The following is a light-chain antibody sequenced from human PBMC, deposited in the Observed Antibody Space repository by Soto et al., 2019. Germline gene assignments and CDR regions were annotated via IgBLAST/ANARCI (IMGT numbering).Light chain of an antibody. CDR3: QHYNSYSEA. Sequence: DIHMTHSHSTLSASVCDRVTITSSASQSISSWLAWYQQKPGKAPKLLIYKASTLKSGVPSRFSGSGSGTEFTLTISSLQPDDFATYYCQHYNSYSEAFGQGTKVDIK. V-gene: IGKV1-5*03. CDR1: QSISSW. J-gene: IGKJ1*01. CDR2: KAS.